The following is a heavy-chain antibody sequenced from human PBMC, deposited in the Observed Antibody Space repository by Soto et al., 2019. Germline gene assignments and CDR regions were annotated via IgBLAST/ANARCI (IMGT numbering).Heavy chain of an antibody. Sequence: PSETLSLTCTVSGGSISGSSYYWGWIRQPPGKGLEWIGNIYYSGSTYYNPSLKSRVTISVDTSKNQFSLKLSSVTAADTVVYYCMLGSGWKDFDYWGQGTLVTVSS. CDR3: MLGSGWKDFDY. J-gene: IGHJ4*02. CDR2: IYYSGST. V-gene: IGHV4-39*01. CDR1: GGSISGSSYY. D-gene: IGHD3-22*01.